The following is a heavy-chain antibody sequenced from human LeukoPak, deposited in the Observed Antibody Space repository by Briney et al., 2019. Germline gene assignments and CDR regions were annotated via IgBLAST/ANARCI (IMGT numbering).Heavy chain of an antibody. D-gene: IGHD3-10*01. CDR3: ARDLDLTSGSFPGY. J-gene: IGHJ4*02. Sequence: PGGSLRLSCTASGFTFSSYGMHWVRQAPGKGLEWVAVVWYDKSKKDHADSVKGRFTISRDNSKNTLYLQMNSLRVEDTAVYFCARDLDLTSGSFPGYWGQGTLVTVSS. CDR1: GFTFSSYG. V-gene: IGHV3-33*01. CDR2: VWYDKSKK.